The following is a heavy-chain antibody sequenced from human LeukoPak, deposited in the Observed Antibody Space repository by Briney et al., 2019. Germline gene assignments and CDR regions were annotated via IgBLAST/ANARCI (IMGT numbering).Heavy chain of an antibody. CDR3: ARSYHSSAFAFDI. CDR1: GYSFTSYW. Sequence: GESLKISFKGSGYSFTSYWNGWVRPMPGKGLEWMGIIYPGDCDTRYSPSVQGQVTISADKSISTAYLQWSSLKAADTAMYYCARSYHSSAFAFDIWGQGTMVTVSS. V-gene: IGHV5-51*01. CDR2: IYPGDCDT. J-gene: IGHJ3*02. D-gene: IGHD3-22*01.